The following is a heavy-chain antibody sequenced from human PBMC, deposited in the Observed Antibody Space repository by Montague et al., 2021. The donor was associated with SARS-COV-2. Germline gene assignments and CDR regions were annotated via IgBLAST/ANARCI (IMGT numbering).Heavy chain of an antibody. J-gene: IGHJ4*02. D-gene: IGHD2-15*01. V-gene: IGHV4-59*08. Sequence: SETLSLTCAVSGGSISSFYWSWFRQPPGQGMEWIGYSSDSGSTNYNPSLTSRVTMSVDTSKNQISLKVNSVTAADTAVYYCARHYSATLPVVYWGQGTLVTVSS. CDR1: GGSISSFY. CDR2: SSDSGST. CDR3: ARHYSATLPVVY.